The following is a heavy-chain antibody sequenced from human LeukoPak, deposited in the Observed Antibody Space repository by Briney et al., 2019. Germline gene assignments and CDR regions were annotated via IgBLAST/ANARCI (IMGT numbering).Heavy chain of an antibody. CDR1: GFTFSNYW. CDR3: ARDIYGSHDY. Sequence: GGSLRLSCAASGFTFSNYWMSWVRQAPGKGLEWVANINQDGSEKSYVDSVEGRFTISRDNAKKSLYLHVNSLRAEDTAVYYCARDIYGSHDYWGQGTLLTVSS. D-gene: IGHD2-15*01. CDR2: INQDGSEK. V-gene: IGHV3-7*04. J-gene: IGHJ4*02.